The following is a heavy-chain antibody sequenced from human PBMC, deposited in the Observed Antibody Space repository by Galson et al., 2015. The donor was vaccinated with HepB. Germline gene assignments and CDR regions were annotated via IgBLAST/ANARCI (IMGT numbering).Heavy chain of an antibody. Sequence: SLRLSCAASGFTFSSYWMSWVRQAPGKGLEWVANIKQDGSEKYYVDSVKGRFTISGDNANKSLYLQMNSLRAEDTAVYYCATLSGGHSSDFWGQGTLVTVSS. D-gene: IGHD7-27*01. CDR2: IKQDGSEK. CDR1: GFTFSSYW. J-gene: IGHJ4*02. V-gene: IGHV3-7*01. CDR3: ATLSGGHSSDF.